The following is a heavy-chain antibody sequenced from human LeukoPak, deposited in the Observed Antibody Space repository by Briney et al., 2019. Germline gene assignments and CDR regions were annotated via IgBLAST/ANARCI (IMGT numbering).Heavy chain of an antibody. Sequence: GGSLRLSCAASGFTFSSQAMSWVRQAPGKGLEWVSGISGSGGSTYYADSVKGRFTVSRDNSKNTLYLQMHSLRVEDSAVYFCAKRGHGSGSYRYYFDYWGQGTLVTVSS. CDR1: GFTFSSQA. D-gene: IGHD3-10*01. CDR3: AKRGHGSGSYRYYFDY. CDR2: ISGSGGST. J-gene: IGHJ4*02. V-gene: IGHV3-23*01.